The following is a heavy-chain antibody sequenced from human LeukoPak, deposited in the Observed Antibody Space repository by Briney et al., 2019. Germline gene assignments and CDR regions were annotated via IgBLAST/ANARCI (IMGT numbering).Heavy chain of an antibody. V-gene: IGHV4-59*01. D-gene: IGHD5-12*01. CDR2: IYYSGST. Sequence: SETLSLTCTVSGVSITSYYWSWIRQPPGKGLEWIGYIYYSGSTNYNPSLKSRVTISVDTSKNQFSLKLSSVTAADTAVYYCARDLDSGVFDYWGQGSLSPSPQ. CDR3: ARDLDSGVFDY. J-gene: IGHJ4*02. CDR1: GVSITSYY.